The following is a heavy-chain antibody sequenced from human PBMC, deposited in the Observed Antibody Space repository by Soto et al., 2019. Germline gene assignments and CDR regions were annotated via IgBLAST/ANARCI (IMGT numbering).Heavy chain of an antibody. Sequence: QVQLQESGPGLVKPSETLSLTCTVSGGSIRDYFWTWIRQPPGKGLECVGYIYYSGRTNYNPSLKRRVSISGATTKNHFSLQLRSVTAADTAVYYCARVGGDDFGDSGGFDYWGQGTLVTVSS. CDR3: ARVGGDDFGDSGGFDY. D-gene: IGHD4-17*01. CDR2: IYYSGRT. CDR1: GGSIRDYF. V-gene: IGHV4-59*01. J-gene: IGHJ4*02.